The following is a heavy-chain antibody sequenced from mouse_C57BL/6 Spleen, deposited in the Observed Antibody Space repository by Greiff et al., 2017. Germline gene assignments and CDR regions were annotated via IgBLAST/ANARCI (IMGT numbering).Heavy chain of an antibody. Sequence: QVQLQQPGAELVMPGASVKLSCKASGYTFTSYWMHWVKQRPGQGLEWIGEIDPSDSYTNYNQKFKGKSTLTVDKSSSTAYMQLSSLTSEDSAVYYCARGRYSSFPYSMDVWGKGTTVTVSS. CDR2: IDPSDSYT. J-gene: IGHJ4*01. V-gene: IGHV1-69*01. CDR1: GYTFTSYW. CDR3: ARGRYSSFPYSMDV. D-gene: IGHD1-1*01.